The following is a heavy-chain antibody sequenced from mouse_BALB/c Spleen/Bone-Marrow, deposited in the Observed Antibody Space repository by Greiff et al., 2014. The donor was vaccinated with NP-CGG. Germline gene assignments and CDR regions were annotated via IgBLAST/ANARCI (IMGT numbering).Heavy chain of an antibody. V-gene: IGHV1-18*01. CDR2: INPYNGGT. CDR1: GYSFTGYT. CDR3: AGDYYGSSYGFAY. D-gene: IGHD1-1*01. J-gene: IGHJ3*01. Sequence: VHVKQSGPELVKPGASMKISCKASGYSFTGYTMNWVKQSHGKSLEWIGLINPYNGGTSYNQKFKGKATLTVDKSSSTAYMELPSLTSEDSAVYYCAGDYYGSSYGFAYWGQGTLVTVSA.